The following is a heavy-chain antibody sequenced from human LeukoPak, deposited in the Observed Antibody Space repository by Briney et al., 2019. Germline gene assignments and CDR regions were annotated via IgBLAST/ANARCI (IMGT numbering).Heavy chain of an antibody. V-gene: IGHV3-21*01. Sequence: GESLRLSCAASGFTFTSHTMNWVRHAHGKGLEWVSSIGIDTTTTYYTDSVEGRLTISRHNAKNSLYLQVSSLRANDTAVFYCAGAVMGGGAYRGFDIWGQGTTVTVSS. J-gene: IGHJ3*02. CDR1: GFTFTSHT. CDR2: IGIDTTTT. D-gene: IGHD3-16*01. CDR3: AGAVMGGGAYRGFDI.